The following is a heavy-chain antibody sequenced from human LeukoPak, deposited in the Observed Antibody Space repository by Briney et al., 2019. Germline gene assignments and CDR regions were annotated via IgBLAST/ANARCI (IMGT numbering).Heavy chain of an antibody. Sequence: SETLSLTCTVSGGSVSSGSYYWSWIRQPPGKGLEWIGYIYYSGSTNYNPSLKSRVTISVDTSKNQFSLKLSSVTAADTAVYYCARDEYSSSSWFDPWGQGTLVTVSS. CDR1: GGSVSSGSYY. CDR2: IYYSGST. CDR3: ARDEYSSSSWFDP. V-gene: IGHV4-61*01. J-gene: IGHJ5*02. D-gene: IGHD6-6*01.